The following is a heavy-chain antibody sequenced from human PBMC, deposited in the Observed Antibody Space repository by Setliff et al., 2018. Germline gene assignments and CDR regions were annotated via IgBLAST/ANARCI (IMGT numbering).Heavy chain of an antibody. Sequence: GASVKVSCKATGYTLSRHYMHWARQAPGQGLEWMGIINPGGGSASIVQKFQGRVTMTRDTSTNTIYMELSSLSFEDTAVYYCARAGFAASGRKGVFEYWGQGTLFPVSS. CDR1: GYTLSRHY. V-gene: IGHV1-46*01. D-gene: IGHD6-13*01. CDR3: ARAGFAASGRKGVFEY. CDR2: INPGGGSA. J-gene: IGHJ4*02.